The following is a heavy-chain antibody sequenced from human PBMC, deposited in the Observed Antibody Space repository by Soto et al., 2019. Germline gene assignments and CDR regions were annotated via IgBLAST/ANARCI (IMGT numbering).Heavy chain of an antibody. D-gene: IGHD6-13*01. J-gene: IGHJ4*02. Sequence: PGGSLRLSCAASGFTFSSYAMSWVRLAPGKGLEWVSAISGSGGSTYYADSVKGRFTISRDNSKNTLYLQMNSLRAEDTAVYYCAKDSTRIAAAGTYFDYWGQGTLVTVSS. V-gene: IGHV3-23*01. CDR3: AKDSTRIAAAGTYFDY. CDR1: GFTFSSYA. CDR2: ISGSGGST.